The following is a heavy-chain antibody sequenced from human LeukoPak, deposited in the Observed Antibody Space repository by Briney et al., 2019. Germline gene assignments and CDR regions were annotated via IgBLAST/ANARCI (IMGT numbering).Heavy chain of an antibody. CDR1: GFTFSNYW. CDR3: GRARGGCSAIDY. V-gene: IGHV3-74*01. J-gene: IGHJ4*02. D-gene: IGHD6-19*01. CDR2: IDANGATT. Sequence: PGGSLTLSCAGSGFTFSNYWMHWVRRTPGKGLVWVSRIDANGATTSYADSVKGRFTISRDNANGTLYLQMNSLRADDTGLYFCGRARGGCSAIDYWGQGSLVTVSS.